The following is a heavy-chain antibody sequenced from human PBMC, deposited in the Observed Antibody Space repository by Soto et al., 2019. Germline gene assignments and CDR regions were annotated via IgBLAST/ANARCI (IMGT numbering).Heavy chain of an antibody. Sequence: QVQLQEAGPGLVKPSETLSLTCTVSGGSVSPYYWSWIRQPPGKGLEWIGYIYYSGKTNYNPSLKSRVTISVDTSKNQFSLKLSSGTAADTAVYYCARLGSTRPYYYYMDVWGKGTTVTVSS. J-gene: IGHJ6*03. D-gene: IGHD3-10*01. CDR3: ARLGSTRPYYYYMDV. CDR1: GGSVSPYY. V-gene: IGHV4-59*02. CDR2: IYYSGKT.